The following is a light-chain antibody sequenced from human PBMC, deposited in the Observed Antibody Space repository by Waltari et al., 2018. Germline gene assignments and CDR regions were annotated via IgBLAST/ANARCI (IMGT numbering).Light chain of an antibody. CDR3: QQYYSAPRT. CDR1: QSVLYSSNSRNY. V-gene: IGKV4-1*01. CDR2: WAS. Sequence: DIVMTQSPDSLAVSLGERATINCKSSQSVLYSSNSRNYLAWFQQKPGQPPNLVIYWASTRESGVPDRFSGSGSGTDFTLTISSLQAEDVAIYYCQQYYSAPRTFGQGTKVEIK. J-gene: IGKJ1*01.